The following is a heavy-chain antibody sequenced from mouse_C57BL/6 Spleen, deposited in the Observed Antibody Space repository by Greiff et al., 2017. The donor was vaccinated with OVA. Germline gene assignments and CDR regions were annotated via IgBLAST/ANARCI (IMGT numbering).Heavy chain of an antibody. Sequence: EVKLVESGPGLAKPSRTLSLTCSVTGYSITSDYWNWIRKFPGNKLEYMGYISYSGSTYYNPSLKSRISITRDTSKNQYYLQLNSVTTEDTATYYCARYRDSSGYYFDYWGQGTTLTVSS. CDR1: GYSITSDY. J-gene: IGHJ2*01. V-gene: IGHV3-8*01. CDR2: ISYSGST. CDR3: ARYRDSSGYYFDY. D-gene: IGHD3-2*02.